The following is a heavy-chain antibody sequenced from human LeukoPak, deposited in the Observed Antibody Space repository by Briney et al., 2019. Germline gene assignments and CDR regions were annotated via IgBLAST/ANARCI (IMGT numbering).Heavy chain of an antibody. D-gene: IGHD3-10*01. CDR1: GYTFTGYY. J-gene: IGHJ4*02. CDR3: ARGTMVRGVRYYFDY. V-gene: IGHV1-69*13. Sequence: SVKVSCKASGYTFTGYYMHWVRQAPGQGLEWMGGIIPIFGTANYAQKFQGRVTITADESTSTAYMELSSLRSEDTAVYYCARGTMVRGVRYYFDYWGQGALVTVSS. CDR2: IIPIFGTA.